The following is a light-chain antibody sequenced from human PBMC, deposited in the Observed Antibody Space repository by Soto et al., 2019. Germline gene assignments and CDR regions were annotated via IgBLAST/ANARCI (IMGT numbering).Light chain of an antibody. V-gene: IGLV1-40*01. CDR1: SSNIGAGHH. Sequence: QPVLTQPPSVSGAPGQRVTVSCTGGSSNIGAGHHVHWYQQLPGTAPKLLIYNNDNRPSGVPDRFSGSKSGTSASLAISGLQAEDEAEYYCQSYDTSLSDVLFGGGTKVTVL. CDR3: QSYDTSLSDVL. J-gene: IGLJ2*01. CDR2: NND.